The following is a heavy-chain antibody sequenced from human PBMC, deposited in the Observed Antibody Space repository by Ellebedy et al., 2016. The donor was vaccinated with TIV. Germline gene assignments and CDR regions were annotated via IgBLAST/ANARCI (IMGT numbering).Heavy chain of an antibody. CDR1: GFTVSSKY. V-gene: IGHV3-53*01. CDR3: ARGGSGWYWAFEY. D-gene: IGHD6-19*01. Sequence: GESLKISXAASGFTVSSKYMSWVRQAPGKGLEWVSVIYSGGSTDYADSVKGRFTISRDNAKNTLYLQMNSLRAEDTAVYYCARGGSGWYWAFEYWGQGTLVTVSS. J-gene: IGHJ4*02. CDR2: IYSGGST.